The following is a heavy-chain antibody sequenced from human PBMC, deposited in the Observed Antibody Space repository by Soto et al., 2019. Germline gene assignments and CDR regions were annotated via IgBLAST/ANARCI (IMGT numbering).Heavy chain of an antibody. Sequence: GGSLTLSCAASGYTASDYYLSGIRQAPGKGLEWISYIDTSGTKIYYADSVKGRFTITRDNAKNSLYLEMNSLRDEDTAVYYCASHYDMWSGYLSPVDYWGQGTLVTVSS. CDR1: GYTASDYY. D-gene: IGHD3-3*01. V-gene: IGHV3-11*01. CDR3: ASHYDMWSGYLSPVDY. CDR2: IDTSGTKI. J-gene: IGHJ4*02.